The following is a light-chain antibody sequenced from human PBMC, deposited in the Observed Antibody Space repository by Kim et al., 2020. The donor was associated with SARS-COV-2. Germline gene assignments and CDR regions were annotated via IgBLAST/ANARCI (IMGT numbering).Light chain of an antibody. CDR1: QSVSSNY. CDR3: QQYGSSPLT. CDR2: GAS. V-gene: IGKV3-20*01. J-gene: IGKJ4*01. Sequence: SPWERATLSCRASQSVSSNYLAWYQQRPGQAPRLLIYGASSRATGIPDRFSGSGSGTDFTLTISGLEPEDFAVYYCQQYGSSPLTFGGGTKVDIK.